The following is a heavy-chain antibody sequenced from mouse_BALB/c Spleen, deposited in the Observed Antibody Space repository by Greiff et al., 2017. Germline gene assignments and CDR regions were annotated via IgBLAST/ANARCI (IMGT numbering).Heavy chain of an antibody. CDR2: IWAGGST. CDR1: GFSLTSYG. D-gene: IGHD1-1*01. J-gene: IGHJ4*01. V-gene: IGHV2-9*02. CDR3: ARGYYYGSSYEEYYYAMDY. Sequence: QVQLQQSGPGLVAPSQSLSITCTVSGFSLTSYGVHWVRQPPGKGLEWLGVIWAGGSTNYNSALMSRLSISKDNSKSQVFLKMNSLQTDDTAMYYCARGYYYGSSYEEYYYAMDYWGQGTSVTVSS.